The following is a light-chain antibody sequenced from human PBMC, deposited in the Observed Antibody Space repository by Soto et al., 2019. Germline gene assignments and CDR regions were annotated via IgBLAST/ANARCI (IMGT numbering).Light chain of an antibody. CDR1: QGISSA. J-gene: IGKJ5*01. Sequence: AIQLTQSPSSLSASVGDRVTITCRASQGISSALAWYQQKPGKAPKLMIYDASSLESGVPSRFSGSGSGTDFTLTISSLQPEDFATYYCQPLPSFGQGTRLEIK. V-gene: IGKV1-13*02. CDR3: QPLPS. CDR2: DAS.